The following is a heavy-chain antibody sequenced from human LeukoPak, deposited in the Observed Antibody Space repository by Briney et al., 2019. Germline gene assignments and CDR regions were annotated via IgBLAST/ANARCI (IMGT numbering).Heavy chain of an antibody. V-gene: IGHV4-4*07. J-gene: IGHJ4*02. CDR2: IYTSGST. D-gene: IGHD4-17*01. Sequence: SETLSLTCTVSGGSISCYYWSWIRQPPGKGLEWIGRIYTSGSTNYSPSLKSRVTMSVDTSKNQFFLNLTSVTAADTAVYYCAREGATTRPLDYWGQGTLVTVSS. CDR3: AREGATTRPLDY. CDR1: GGSISCYY.